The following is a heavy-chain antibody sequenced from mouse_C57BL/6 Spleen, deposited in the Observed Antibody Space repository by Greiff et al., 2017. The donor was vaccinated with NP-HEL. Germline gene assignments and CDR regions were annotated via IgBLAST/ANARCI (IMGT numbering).Heavy chain of an antibody. Sequence: VQLKESRPELVKPGASVKISCKASGYSFTDYNMNWVKQSNGKSLEWIGVINPNYGTTSYNQKFKGKATLTVDQSSSTAYMQLNSLTSEDSAVYYCARGTPATNWGGFAYWGQGTLVTVSA. D-gene: IGHD4-1*01. CDR2: INPNYGTT. J-gene: IGHJ3*01. V-gene: IGHV1-39*01. CDR3: ARGTPATNWGGFAY. CDR1: GYSFTDYN.